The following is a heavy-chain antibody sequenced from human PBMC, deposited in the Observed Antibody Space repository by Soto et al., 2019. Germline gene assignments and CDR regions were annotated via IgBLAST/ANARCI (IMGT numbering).Heavy chain of an antibody. D-gene: IGHD6-13*01. V-gene: IGHV3-30-3*01. Sequence: GGSLRLSCAASGFTFSSYAMHWVRQAPGKGLEWVAVISYDGSNKYYADSVKGRFTISIDNSKNTLYLQMNSLRAEDTAVYYCARDPSSWYRDYFDYWGQGTLVTVSS. CDR3: ARDPSSWYRDYFDY. CDR1: GFTFSSYA. CDR2: ISYDGSNK. J-gene: IGHJ4*02.